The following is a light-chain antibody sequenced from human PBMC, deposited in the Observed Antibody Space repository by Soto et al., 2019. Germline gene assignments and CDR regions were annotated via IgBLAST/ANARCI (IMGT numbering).Light chain of an antibody. J-gene: IGKJ4*02. CDR1: QGISSY. Sequence: AIRMTQSPSSFSASTGDRVTITCRASQGISSYLAWYQQKPGKAPKLLIYDASSLESGVPSRFSGSGSGTEFTLTISSLQPDDFATYYCHQYNSYSLTFGLGTKGGSK. CDR2: DAS. V-gene: IGKV1-8*01. CDR3: HQYNSYSLT.